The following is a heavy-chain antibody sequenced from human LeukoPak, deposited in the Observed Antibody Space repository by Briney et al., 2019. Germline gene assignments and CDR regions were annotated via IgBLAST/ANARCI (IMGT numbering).Heavy chain of an antibody. CDR2: INPNSGGT. CDR3: AGVQGEPKYYFDY. CDR1: GYTFTGYY. Sequence: GASVKVSCKASGYTFTGYYMHWVRPAPGQGLEWMGWINPNSGGTNYAQKFQGRVTMTRDTSISTAYMELSRLRSDDTAVYYCAGVQGEPKYYFDYWGQGTLVTIPS. V-gene: IGHV1-2*02. D-gene: IGHD1-14*01. J-gene: IGHJ4*02.